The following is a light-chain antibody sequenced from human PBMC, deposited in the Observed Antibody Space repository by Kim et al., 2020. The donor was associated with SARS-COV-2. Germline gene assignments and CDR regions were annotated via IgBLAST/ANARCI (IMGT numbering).Light chain of an antibody. Sequence: SVGGRVTITCRASQSISSYFIWYQQKPGKAPKILIYAASSLQSRVSSRFSGSGAGTDFTLPISSLQPEDFASYYCQQSYSTPPRTFGQGTKVDIK. CDR3: QQSYSTPPRT. V-gene: IGKV1-39*01. J-gene: IGKJ1*01. CDR1: QSISSY. CDR2: AAS.